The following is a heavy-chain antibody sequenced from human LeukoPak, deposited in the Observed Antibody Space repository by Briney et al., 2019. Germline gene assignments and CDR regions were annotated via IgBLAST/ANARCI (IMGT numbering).Heavy chain of an antibody. CDR3: ATVFDSSGFFDY. V-gene: IGHV1-24*01. D-gene: IGHD3-22*01. CDR1: GYTLTELS. Sequence: GASVKVSCKVSGYTLTELSMHWVRQAPGKGLEWMGGFDPEDGETIYAQKFQGRVTMTEDTSTDTAYMELSSLRSEDTAVYYCATVFDSSGFFDYWGQGTLVTVSS. CDR2: FDPEDGET. J-gene: IGHJ4*02.